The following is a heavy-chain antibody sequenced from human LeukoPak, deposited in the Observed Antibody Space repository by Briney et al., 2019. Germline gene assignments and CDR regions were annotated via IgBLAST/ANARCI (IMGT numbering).Heavy chain of an antibody. CDR3: ARLRDLYNCFDP. CDR2: IHHSGST. J-gene: IGHJ5*02. Sequence: KPSEILSLTCVVSGYSISSGYYWGWIRPPPGKGLEWIATIHHSGSTYYSPSLKSRVTISVDTSKNQFSLKLSSVTAADTAVYYCARLRDLYNCFDPWGQGTLVIVSS. V-gene: IGHV4-38-2*01. CDR1: GYSISSGYY. D-gene: IGHD5-24*01.